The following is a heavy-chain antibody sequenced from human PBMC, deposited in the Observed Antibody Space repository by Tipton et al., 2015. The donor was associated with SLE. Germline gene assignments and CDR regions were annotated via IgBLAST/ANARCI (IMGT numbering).Heavy chain of an antibody. D-gene: IGHD2-2*02. CDR3: ARPLYCSSFSCYTITYYFDY. V-gene: IGHV4-59*12. CDR1: NGSINLYY. J-gene: IGHJ4*02. CDR2: VYYLGAT. Sequence: LRLSCTVSNGSINLYYWSWIRQSPGKGLEYIGHVYYLGATNYSPSFESRVAMSVDTSKNQFSLKLSSVTAADTAVYYCARPLYCSSFSCYTITYYFDYWGQGTLVTVSS.